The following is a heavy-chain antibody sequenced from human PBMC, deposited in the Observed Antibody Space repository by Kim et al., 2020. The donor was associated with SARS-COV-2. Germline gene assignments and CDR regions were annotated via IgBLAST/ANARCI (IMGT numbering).Heavy chain of an antibody. CDR3: ARDYESAVAGTADAFDI. CDR1: GFTFSSYS. Sequence: GGSLRLSCAASGFTFSSYSMNWVRQAPGKGLEWVSSISSSSSYIYYADSVKGRFTISRDNAKNSLYLQMNSLRAEDTAVYYCARDYESAVAGTADAFDIWGQGTMVTVSS. D-gene: IGHD6-19*01. CDR2: ISSSSSYI. V-gene: IGHV3-21*01. J-gene: IGHJ3*02.